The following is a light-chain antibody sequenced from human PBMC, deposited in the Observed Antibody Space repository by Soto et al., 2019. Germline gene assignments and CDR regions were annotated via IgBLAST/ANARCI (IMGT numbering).Light chain of an antibody. CDR1: SSDVGGYNY. J-gene: IGLJ2*01. CDR2: EVS. V-gene: IGLV2-8*01. Sequence: QSALTQPPSASGSPGQSVTISCTGTSSDVGGYNYVSWYQQHPGKAPKLMIYEVSKRPSGVPDRFAGSKSGNTASLTVSGLQAEDEADYYCSSYAGSNNYVVFGGGPTLTVL. CDR3: SSYAGSNNYVV.